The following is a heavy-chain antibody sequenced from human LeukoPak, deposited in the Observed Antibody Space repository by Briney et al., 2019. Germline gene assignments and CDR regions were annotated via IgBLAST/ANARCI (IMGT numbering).Heavy chain of an antibody. CDR3: ARDPRSVAVAGTGYFDY. CDR2: IDPDSGVT. J-gene: IGHJ4*02. V-gene: IGHV1-2*06. CDR1: GYTFTDYY. Sequence: ASVKVSCKASGYTFTDYYIHWVRQAPGQGLEWMGRIDPDSGVTNSAQNFQGRVTMTRDTSITTAYMELSGLRSDDTAVYYCARDPRSVAVAGTGYFDYWGQGTLVTVSS. D-gene: IGHD6-19*01.